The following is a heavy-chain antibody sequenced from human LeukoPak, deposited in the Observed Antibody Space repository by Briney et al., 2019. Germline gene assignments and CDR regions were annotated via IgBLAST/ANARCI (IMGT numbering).Heavy chain of an antibody. D-gene: IGHD6-19*01. J-gene: IGHJ4*02. CDR3: ARASGIAVAGTLPY. CDR1: GFTFSSYG. V-gene: IGHV3-30*03. Sequence: PGRSLRLSCAASGFTFSSYGMHWVRQAPGKGLEWVAVISYDGSNKYYADSVKGRFTISRDNSKNTLYLQMNSLRAEDTAVYYCARASGIAVAGTLPYWGQGTLVTVSS. CDR2: ISYDGSNK.